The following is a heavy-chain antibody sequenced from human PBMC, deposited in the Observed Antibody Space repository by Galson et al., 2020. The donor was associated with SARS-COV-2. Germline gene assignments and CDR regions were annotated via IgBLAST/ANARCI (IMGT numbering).Heavy chain of an antibody. J-gene: IGHJ5*02. CDR1: GASISIYY. V-gene: IGHV4-59*01. D-gene: IGHD3-16*02. CDR2: VSDSGGA. CDR3: ASRNPYRT. Sequence: SETLSLTCTVSGASISIYYWSWIRQPPGKGLEWIGFVSDSGGAKSNPSLKSRVTISVDTSKNQFSLKMTSVTTADTAVYYCASRNPYRTWGQGTLVTGSS.